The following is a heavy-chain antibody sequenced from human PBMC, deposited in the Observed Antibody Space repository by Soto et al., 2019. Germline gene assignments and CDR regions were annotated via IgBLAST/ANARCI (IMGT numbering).Heavy chain of an antibody. Sequence: SETLSLTCTVSGGSISSWCCSWIRQPAGKGLEWIGRIYTSGSTNYNPSLKSRVTMSVDTSKNQFSLKLSSVTAADTAVYYCAREFSITMIVVEIGVVNWFDPWGQGTLVTVSS. J-gene: IGHJ5*02. V-gene: IGHV4-4*07. CDR1: GGSISSWC. CDR2: IYTSGST. D-gene: IGHD3-22*01. CDR3: AREFSITMIVVEIGVVNWFDP.